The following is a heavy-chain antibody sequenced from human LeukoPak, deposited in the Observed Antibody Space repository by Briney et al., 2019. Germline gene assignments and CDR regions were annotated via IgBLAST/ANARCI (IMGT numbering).Heavy chain of an antibody. D-gene: IGHD2-2*02. CDR2: ISSSSSYI. V-gene: IGHV3-21*01. J-gene: IGHJ3*02. Sequence: PGGSLRLSCAASGFTFSSYAMNWVRQALGKGLEWVSSISSSSSYIYYADSVKGRFTISRDNAKNSLYLQMNSLRAEDTAVYYCARSYTDAFDIWGQGTMVTVSS. CDR1: GFTFSSYA. CDR3: ARSYTDAFDI.